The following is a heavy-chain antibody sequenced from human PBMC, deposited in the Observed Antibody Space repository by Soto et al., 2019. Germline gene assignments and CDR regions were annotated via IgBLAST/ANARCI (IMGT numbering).Heavy chain of an antibody. CDR3: ARESEDLTSNFDY. J-gene: IGHJ4*02. CDR1: GFTFTRYS. V-gene: IGHV3-21*06. Sequence: GGSLRLSCAASGFTFTRYSMNWVRQAPGKGLEWVSSISSTTNYIYYGDSMKGRFTISRDNAKNSLYLEMNSLRVEDTAVYYCARESEDLTSNFDYWGQGTLVTVSS. CDR2: ISSTTNYI.